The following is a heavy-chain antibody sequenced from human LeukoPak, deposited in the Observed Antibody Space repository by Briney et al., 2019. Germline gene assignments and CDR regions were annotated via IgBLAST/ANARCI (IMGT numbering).Heavy chain of an antibody. CDR1: GYSISSGKY. J-gene: IGHJ4*02. D-gene: IGHD2-21*01. Sequence: SETLSLTCSVSGYSISSGKYWAWIRQTPGKGLEWIGSIYESGSTYNTPSLKSRVTMSVDTSKNQFSLSLTSVTAADTAVYFCARGPGISGDHIYPDYWGQGIQVTVSS. CDR2: IYESGST. CDR3: ARGPGISGDHIYPDY. V-gene: IGHV4-38-2*02.